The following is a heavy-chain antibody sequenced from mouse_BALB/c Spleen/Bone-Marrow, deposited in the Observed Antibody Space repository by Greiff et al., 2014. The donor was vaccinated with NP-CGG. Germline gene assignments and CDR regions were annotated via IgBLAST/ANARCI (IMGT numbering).Heavy chain of an antibody. J-gene: IGHJ2*01. CDR2: IYPGDGDT. D-gene: IGHD4-1*01. CDR3: ARVRNWADY. Sequence: QVQLKESGAELVRPGSSVKISCKASGYAFSSYWMNWVKQRPGQGLEWIGQIYPGDGDTNYNGKFKGKATLTADKSSSTAYMQLSSLTSEDSAVYFCARVRNWADYWGQGTTLTVSS. V-gene: IGHV1-80*01. CDR1: GYAFSSYW.